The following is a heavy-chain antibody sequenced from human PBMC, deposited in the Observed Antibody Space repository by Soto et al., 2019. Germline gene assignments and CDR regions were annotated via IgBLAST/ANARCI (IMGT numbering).Heavy chain of an antibody. CDR3: AKGKRIMTYRNFEY. J-gene: IGHJ4*02. CDR2: ISGSGGST. V-gene: IGHV3-23*01. Sequence: VGSLRLSCASSVCTFSSYAMSWVREAPGKGLEWVSAISGSGGSTYYADSVKGRFTISRDNSKNTLYLQMNSLRAEDTAVYYCAKGKRIMTYRNFEYWGQRTLVTVS. D-gene: IGHD2-21*02. CDR1: VCTFSSYA.